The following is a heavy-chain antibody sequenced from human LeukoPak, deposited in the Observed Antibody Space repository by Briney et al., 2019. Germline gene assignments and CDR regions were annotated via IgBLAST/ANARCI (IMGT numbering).Heavy chain of an antibody. D-gene: IGHD1-26*01. CDR3: XXXXXXVGWSRILDY. CDR2: IIPIFGTA. Sequence: ASVKVSCKASGGTFSSYAISWVRQAPGQGLEWMGGIIPIFGTANYAQKFQGRVTITADESTSTAYMELSSLRSEDTAVYYCXXXXXXVGWSRILDYWGQGTLVTVSS. V-gene: IGHV1-69*13. CDR1: GGTFSSYA. J-gene: IGHJ4*02.